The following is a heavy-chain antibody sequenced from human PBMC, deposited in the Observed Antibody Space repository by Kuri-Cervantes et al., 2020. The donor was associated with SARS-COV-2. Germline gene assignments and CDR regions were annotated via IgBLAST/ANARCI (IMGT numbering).Heavy chain of an antibody. CDR2: IIPIFGTS. CDR3: ARVEMTTIKFDY. D-gene: IGHD5-24*01. J-gene: IGHJ4*02. V-gene: IGHV1-69*06. CDR1: GGTFSSYA. Sequence: SVKVSCEASGGTFSSYAISWVRQAPGQGLEWMGGIIPIFGTSNYAQNFQGRVTITADKSTSTAYMELSSLRSEDTAVYYCARVEMTTIKFDYWGQGTLVTVSS.